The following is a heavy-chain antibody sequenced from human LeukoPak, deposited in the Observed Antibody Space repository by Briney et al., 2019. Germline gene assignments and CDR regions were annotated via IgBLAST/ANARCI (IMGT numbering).Heavy chain of an antibody. CDR3: ARDSGYISPE. Sequence: SETLSLTCTVSGGSINGYYWSWIRQSAGKGLEWIGRVFSSGNSNLNASLQSRVTMSVDTSKNQFSLRLTPVTAADTAVYYCARDSGYISPEWGQGTLVTVSS. CDR1: GGSINGYY. J-gene: IGHJ4*02. CDR2: VFSSGNS. V-gene: IGHV4-4*07. D-gene: IGHD6-19*01.